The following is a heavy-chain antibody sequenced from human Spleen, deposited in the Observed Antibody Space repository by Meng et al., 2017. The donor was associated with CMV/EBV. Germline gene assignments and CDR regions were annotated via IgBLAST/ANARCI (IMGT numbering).Heavy chain of an antibody. Sequence: GESLKISCAVSGFAFSSYAMDWVRQAPGKGLEWVAVISYDGSNIYYADSVKGRFTISRDNSKNTVSLQMNSLRTEDTAVYYCARDRSRKLSVRGGYHLEHWGQGTLVTVSS. V-gene: IGHV3-30-3*01. J-gene: IGHJ1*01. CDR3: ARDRSRKLSVRGGYHLEH. D-gene: IGHD2-2*01. CDR2: ISYDGSNI. CDR1: GFAFSSYA.